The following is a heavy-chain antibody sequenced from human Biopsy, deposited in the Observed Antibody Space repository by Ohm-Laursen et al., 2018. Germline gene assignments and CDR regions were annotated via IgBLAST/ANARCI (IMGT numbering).Heavy chain of an antibody. CDR1: GGSFTGHY. CDR2: ISYTGYT. V-gene: IGHV4-59*11. D-gene: IGHD4-23*01. Sequence: GTLSLTCTVSGGSFTGHYWSWIPQPPGQGLEWIVHISYTGYTSYNASLNSRVTISVDTSRKHFPLRLSSLTAADTAVYYCTRGSNDFGGLYFHRWGQGTLLTVSS. CDR3: TRGSNDFGGLYFHR. J-gene: IGHJ4*02.